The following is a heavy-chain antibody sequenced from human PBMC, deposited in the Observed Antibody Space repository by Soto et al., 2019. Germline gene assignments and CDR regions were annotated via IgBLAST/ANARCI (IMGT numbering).Heavy chain of an antibody. CDR2: INPNSGGT. V-gene: IGHV1-2*04. D-gene: IGHD2-15*01. Sequence: GAPGKVSCEGCGNTFTGYYMHWGRKAPGQGLEWMGWINPNSGGTNYAQKFQGWVTMTRDTSISTAYMELSRLRSDDTAVYYCARDPCSGGSCWEAFDIWGQGTMVTVSS. J-gene: IGHJ3*02. CDR3: ARDPCSGGSCWEAFDI. CDR1: GNTFTGYY.